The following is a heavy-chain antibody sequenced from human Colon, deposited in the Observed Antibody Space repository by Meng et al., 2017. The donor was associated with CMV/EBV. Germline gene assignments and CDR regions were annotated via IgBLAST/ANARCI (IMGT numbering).Heavy chain of an antibody. CDR2: ISGSGVTT. V-gene: IGHV3-23*01. CDR1: GFTFNGFD. CDR3: AKGADFHDFWSGFAY. Sequence: GESLKISCSASGFTFNGFDMTWVRQAPGKGLEWVSSISGSGVTTYYSDAVKGRFTISRDNSRNTLHLQINSLRADDTAVYYCAKGADFHDFWSGFAYWGQGAVVTVSS. J-gene: IGHJ4*02. D-gene: IGHD3-3*01.